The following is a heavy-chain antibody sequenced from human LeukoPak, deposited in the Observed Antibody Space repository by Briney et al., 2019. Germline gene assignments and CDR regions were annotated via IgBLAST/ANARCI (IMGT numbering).Heavy chain of an antibody. CDR1: GYLFTSYW. CDR3: ARRSGLKDGSGSDY. J-gene: IGHJ4*02. D-gene: IGHD3-10*01. V-gene: IGHV5-10-1*01. CDR2: IDPSDSYT. Sequence: GGSLEISWKGSGYLFTSYWISWVRQMPGKGLEWMGRIDPSDSYTNYSPSFQGHVTISADKSSSTAFLQWSSLKASDTAMYYCARRSGLKDGSGSDYWGQGTLVTVSS.